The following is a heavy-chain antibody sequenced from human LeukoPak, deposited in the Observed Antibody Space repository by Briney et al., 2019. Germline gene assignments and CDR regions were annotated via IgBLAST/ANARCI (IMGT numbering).Heavy chain of an antibody. CDR2: ISSSGSTI. D-gene: IGHD3-16*01. Sequence: GSLRLSCAASGFTFSSYEMNWVRQAPGKGLEWVSYISSSGSTIYYADSVKGRFTISRDNAKNSLYLQMNSLRAEDTAVYYCARDRKAMIAFDIWGQGTMVTVSS. CDR1: GFTFSSYE. V-gene: IGHV3-48*03. J-gene: IGHJ3*02. CDR3: ARDRKAMIAFDI.